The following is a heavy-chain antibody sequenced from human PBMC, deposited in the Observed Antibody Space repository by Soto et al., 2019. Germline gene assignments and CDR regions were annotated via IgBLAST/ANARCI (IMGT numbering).Heavy chain of an antibody. D-gene: IGHD5-12*01. Sequence: SETLSLTCSFSGDSVTSHYLTWIRQSPEKGLEWIGYMHYTGFSHYNPSLKSRLTISVDRSKNQFTLKVSSVTAADTAVYCCARRKKVATITPNYYYYYMDVWGKGTTVTVSS. CDR3: ARRKKVATITPNYYYYYMDV. V-gene: IGHV4-59*02. CDR1: GDSVTSHY. J-gene: IGHJ6*03. CDR2: MHYTGFS.